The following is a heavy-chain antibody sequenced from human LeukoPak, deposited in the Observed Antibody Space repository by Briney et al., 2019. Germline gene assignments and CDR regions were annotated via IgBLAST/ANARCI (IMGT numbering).Heavy chain of an antibody. J-gene: IGHJ5*02. V-gene: IGHV4-59*02. CDR1: GASVGSYY. CDR3: ARTYYDFWSGYSASWFDP. Sequence: SQTLSLTCTVAGASVGSYYAGWIRQPAGKGLEWGGYIYYSGSTNYNPSLKSRVTISVDTSKNQFSLKLSSVTAADTAVYYCARTYYDFWSGYSASWFDPWGQGTLVTVPS. D-gene: IGHD3-3*01. CDR2: IYYSGST.